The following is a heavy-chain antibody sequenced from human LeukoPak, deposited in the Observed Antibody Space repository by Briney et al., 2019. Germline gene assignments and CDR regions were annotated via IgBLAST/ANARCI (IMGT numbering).Heavy chain of an antibody. D-gene: IGHD3-9*01. Sequence: PGGSLRLSCAASGFTFSSCGMHWVRQAPGKGLEWVAFIRYDGSNKYYADSVKGRFTISRDDSRNTLYLQMNSLRAEDTALYYCARGGYYDILTGRIDYWGQGTLVTVSS. CDR1: GFTFSSCG. CDR2: IRYDGSNK. CDR3: ARGGYYDILTGRIDY. V-gene: IGHV3-30*02. J-gene: IGHJ4*02.